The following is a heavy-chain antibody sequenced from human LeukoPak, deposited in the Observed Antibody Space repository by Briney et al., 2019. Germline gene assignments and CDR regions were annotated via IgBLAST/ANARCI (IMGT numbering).Heavy chain of an antibody. D-gene: IGHD1-1*01. J-gene: IGHJ5*02. CDR1: GFTFSDYT. CDR2: ITSSSSYI. CDR3: ARAKWVGTTDNWFDP. V-gene: IGHV3-21*01. Sequence: PGGSLRLSCAASGFTFSDYTMNWVRQAPGRGLEWVSSITSSSSYIYYGDSVKGRFTISRDNAKNSLYLQMNSLRAEDTAVYYCARAKWVGTTDNWFDPWGQGTLVTVSS.